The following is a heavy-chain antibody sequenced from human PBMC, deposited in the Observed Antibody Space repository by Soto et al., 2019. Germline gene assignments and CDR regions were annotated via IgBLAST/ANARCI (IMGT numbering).Heavy chain of an antibody. CDR3: ARDIGSYINPVFDY. CDR1: GYTFTNSG. V-gene: IGHV1-18*01. Sequence: QVQLVQSGAEVKKPGASVKVSCKASGYTFTNSGISWVRQAPGQGLEWMGWISANNGFTIYAQKIQGRVTMTTDTSTSTADMELRSLRSDDTAVYYCARDIGSYINPVFDYWGQGTLVTVSS. D-gene: IGHD1-26*01. CDR2: ISANNGFT. J-gene: IGHJ4*02.